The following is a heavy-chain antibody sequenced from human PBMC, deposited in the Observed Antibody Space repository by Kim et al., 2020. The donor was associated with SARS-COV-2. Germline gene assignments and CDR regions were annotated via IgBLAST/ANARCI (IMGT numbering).Heavy chain of an antibody. Sequence: KSRVTISVDTSKNQFSLKLSSVTAADTAVYYCARADYIFSSTWVENWFDPWGQGTLVTVSS. D-gene: IGHD6-6*01. V-gene: IGHV4-59*01. J-gene: IGHJ5*02. CDR3: ARADYIFSSTWVENWFDP.